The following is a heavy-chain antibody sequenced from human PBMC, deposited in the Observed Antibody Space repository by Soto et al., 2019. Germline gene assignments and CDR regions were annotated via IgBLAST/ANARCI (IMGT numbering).Heavy chain of an antibody. CDR1: GGSISSYY. J-gene: IGHJ4*02. CDR3: ARHEGGSYTYFSY. CDR2: IHSSGTS. Sequence: LSLTCTVSGGSISSYYWSWIRQPPGKGLEWIGYIHSSGTSNYSPSLKSRVTISVDLSKNHFSLKLSSVTAADTAAYYCARHEGGSYTYFSYWGQGTLVTAPQ. D-gene: IGHD1-26*01. V-gene: IGHV4-59*08.